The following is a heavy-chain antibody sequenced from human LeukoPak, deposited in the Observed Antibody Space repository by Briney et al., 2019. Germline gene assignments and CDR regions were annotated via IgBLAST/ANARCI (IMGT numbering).Heavy chain of an antibody. Sequence: GGSLRLSCAASGFTFSSYAMSWVRQAPGKGLEWVSAISGSGGSTYYADSVKGRFTIPRDNSKNTLYLQMNSLRAEDTAVYYCAKDSQYCSGGSCYSTGFDPWGQGTLVTVSS. CDR3: AKDSQYCSGGSCYSTGFDP. CDR2: ISGSGGST. V-gene: IGHV3-23*01. J-gene: IGHJ5*02. D-gene: IGHD2-15*01. CDR1: GFTFSSYA.